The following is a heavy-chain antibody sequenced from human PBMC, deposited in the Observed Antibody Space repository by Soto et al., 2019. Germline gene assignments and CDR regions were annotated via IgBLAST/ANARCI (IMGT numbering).Heavy chain of an antibody. J-gene: IGHJ5*02. D-gene: IGHD7-27*01. V-gene: IGHV4-34*01. Sequence: SETLSLTCAVYGGSFSGYYWSWIRQPPGKGLEWIGEINHSGSTNYNPSLKSRVTISVDTSKNQFSLKLSSVTAADTAVYYCARAPNLPRGRFDPWGQGTLVTVSS. CDR1: GGSFSGYY. CDR2: INHSGST. CDR3: ARAPNLPRGRFDP.